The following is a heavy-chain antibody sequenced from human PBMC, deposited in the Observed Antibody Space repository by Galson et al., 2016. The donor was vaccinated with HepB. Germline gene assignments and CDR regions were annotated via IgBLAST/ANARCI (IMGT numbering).Heavy chain of an antibody. CDR2: IDPGGDIT. V-gene: IGHV1-46*01. CDR1: GYSFTSYY. CDR3: AKGEVPWKN. J-gene: IGHJ4*02. Sequence: SVKVSCKASGYSFTSYYIQWVRQAPGQGLEWMGRIDPGGDITTYTQKLQDKVTMTRDTSTSTVYMELSSLRSDDTAVYYCAKGEVPWKNWGQGTLVTVSS. D-gene: IGHD3-16*01.